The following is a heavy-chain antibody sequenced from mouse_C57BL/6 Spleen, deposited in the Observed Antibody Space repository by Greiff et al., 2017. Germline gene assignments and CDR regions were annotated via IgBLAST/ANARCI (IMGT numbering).Heavy chain of an antibody. V-gene: IGHV1-15*01. CDR2: IDPETGGT. Sequence: VQLQQSGAELVRLGASVTLSCKASGYTFTDYEMHWVKQTPVHGLEWIGAIDPETGGTAYNQKFKGKAILTADKSSSTAYMELRSLTSEDSAVYYCTRVQDYYGSSYGYFDVWGTGTTVTVSS. CDR1: GYTFTDYE. J-gene: IGHJ1*03. D-gene: IGHD1-1*01. CDR3: TRVQDYYGSSYGYFDV.